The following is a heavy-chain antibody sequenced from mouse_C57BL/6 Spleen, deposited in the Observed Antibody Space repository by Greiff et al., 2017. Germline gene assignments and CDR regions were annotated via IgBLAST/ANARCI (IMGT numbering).Heavy chain of an antibody. CDR1: GFTFSDYG. J-gene: IGHJ2*01. CDR3: ARGDYGSSSFDY. Sequence: EVQLVESGGGLVKPGGSLKLSCAASGFTFSDYGMHWVRQAPEQGLEWVAYISSGSSTIYYAATVKGRFTISRDNAKNTLFLRLTSLRSEDTAMYYCARGDYGSSSFDYWGQGTTRTVSS. D-gene: IGHD1-1*01. CDR2: ISSGSSTI. V-gene: IGHV5-17*01.